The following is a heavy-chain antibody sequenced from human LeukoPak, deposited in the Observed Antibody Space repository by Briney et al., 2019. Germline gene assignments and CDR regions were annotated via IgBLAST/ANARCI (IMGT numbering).Heavy chain of an antibody. J-gene: IGHJ5*02. Sequence: GGSLRLSCAASGFTFSNAWMSWVRQAPGKGLEWLSYISSSGSTVYYADSVKGRITISRDNAKNSLYLQMNRLRVEDTAVYYCARKVVGATNWFDPWGQGTLVTVSS. D-gene: IGHD2-15*01. CDR2: ISSSGSTV. V-gene: IGHV3-11*04. CDR3: ARKVVGATNWFDP. CDR1: GFTFSNAW.